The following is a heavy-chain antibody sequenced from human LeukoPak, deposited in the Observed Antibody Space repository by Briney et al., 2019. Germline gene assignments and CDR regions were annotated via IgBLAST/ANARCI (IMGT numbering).Heavy chain of an antibody. D-gene: IGHD3-22*01. CDR3: ARYYYDSSGYYDPTVYFDY. V-gene: IGHV4-39*01. CDR2: IYYSWDT. J-gene: IGHJ4*02. CDR1: GGSISSSSNY. Sequence: SETLSLTCSVSGGSISSSSNYWGWIRQPPGKGLEWIGSIYYSWDTYYNPSLRSRVIIPVDTSKNQFSLKLSSVTAADTAVYYCARYYYDSSGYYDPTVYFDYWGQGTLVTVSS.